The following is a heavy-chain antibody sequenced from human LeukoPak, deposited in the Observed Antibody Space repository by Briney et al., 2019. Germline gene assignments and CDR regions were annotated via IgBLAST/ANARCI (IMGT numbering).Heavy chain of an antibody. D-gene: IGHD3-3*01. V-gene: IGHV3-30-3*01. CDR3: AREGDFWSGYYITTVTTRYFDY. J-gene: IGHJ4*02. CDR2: ISYDGSNK. CDR1: GFTFSSYA. Sequence: PGGSLRLSCAASGFTFSSYAMPWVRQAPGKGLEWVAVISYDGSNKYYADSVKGRFTISRDNSKNTLYLQMNSLRAEDTAVYYCAREGDFWSGYYITTVTTRYFDYWGQGTLVTVSS.